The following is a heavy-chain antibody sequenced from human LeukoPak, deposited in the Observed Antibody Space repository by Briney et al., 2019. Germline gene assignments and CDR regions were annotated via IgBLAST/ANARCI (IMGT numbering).Heavy chain of an antibody. D-gene: IGHD2-15*01. J-gene: IGHJ4*02. CDR3: AKDRGYCSGGSCSHFDY. V-gene: IGHV3-9*01. Sequence: PGGSLRLSGAASGFTFDDYAMHWVRQAPGKGLEWVSGISWNSGSIGYADSVKGRFTISRDNAKNSLYLQMNSLRAEDTALYYCAKDRGYCSGGSCSHFDYWGQGTLVTVSS. CDR1: GFTFDDYA. CDR2: ISWNSGSI.